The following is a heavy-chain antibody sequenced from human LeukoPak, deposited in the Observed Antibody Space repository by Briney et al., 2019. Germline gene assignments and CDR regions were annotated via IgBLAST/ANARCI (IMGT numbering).Heavy chain of an antibody. CDR3: ARGDQLYYYGMDV. CDR2: IYPGDSDT. J-gene: IGHJ6*02. Sequence: GESLKISCKGSGYSFTSYWIGWVRQLPGKGLEWMGIIYPGDSDTRYSPSFQGQVTISADKSISTAYLQWSSLKASDTAMYYCARGDQLYYYGMDVWGQGTTATVSS. V-gene: IGHV5-51*01. D-gene: IGHD2-2*01. CDR1: GYSFTSYW.